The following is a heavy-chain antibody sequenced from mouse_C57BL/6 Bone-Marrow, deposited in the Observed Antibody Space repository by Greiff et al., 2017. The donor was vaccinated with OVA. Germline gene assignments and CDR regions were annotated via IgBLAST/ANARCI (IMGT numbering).Heavy chain of an antibody. Sequence: VQLQQSGAELVRPGASVKLSCTASGFNIKDYYMHWVKQRPEQGLEWIGRIDPEDGDTEYAPKFQGKATMTAETSSNTAYLQLSSLTSEDTAVYHCTTGYGSGFDYWGQGTTLTVSS. CDR2: IDPEDGDT. J-gene: IGHJ2*01. V-gene: IGHV14-1*01. CDR3: TTGYGSGFDY. CDR1: GFNIKDYY. D-gene: IGHD1-1*01.